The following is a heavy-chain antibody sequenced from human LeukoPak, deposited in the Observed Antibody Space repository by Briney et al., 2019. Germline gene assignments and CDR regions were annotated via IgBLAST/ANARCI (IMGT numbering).Heavy chain of an antibody. Sequence: ASVKVSCTASGYTFTIYYMHWVRQAPGQGLEWMGIINPSGGSTSYAQKFQGRVTMTRDTSTSTVYMELSSLRSEDTAVYYCARGLGLYDILTGLISYYFDYWGQGTLVTVSS. D-gene: IGHD3-9*01. J-gene: IGHJ4*02. CDR2: INPSGGST. V-gene: IGHV1-46*01. CDR3: ARGLGLYDILTGLISYYFDY. CDR1: GYTFTIYY.